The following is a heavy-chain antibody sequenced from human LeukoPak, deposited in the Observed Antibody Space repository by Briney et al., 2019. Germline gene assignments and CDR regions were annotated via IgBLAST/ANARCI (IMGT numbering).Heavy chain of an antibody. Sequence: PSETLSLTCTVSGGSITSDNWSGLRQSQERGLGGIGYVFHTGVTNYNPSLRGRVIISLAASKTQFSLTLTSVTAADTALYYCARHIVGGNFDSWGPGKFVTVSS. V-gene: IGHV4-59*08. CDR1: GGSITSDN. CDR3: ARHIVGGNFDS. J-gene: IGHJ4*02. CDR2: VFHTGVT. D-gene: IGHD1-26*01.